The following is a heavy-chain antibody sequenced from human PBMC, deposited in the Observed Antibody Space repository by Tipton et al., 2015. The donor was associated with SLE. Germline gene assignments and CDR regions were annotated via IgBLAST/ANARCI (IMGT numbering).Heavy chain of an antibody. CDR2: IYYSGST. V-gene: IGHV4-59*01. J-gene: IGHJ4*02. CDR1: GGSISSYC. D-gene: IGHD4-11*01. CDR3: ARGAHSNYPDY. Sequence: TLSLTCTVSGGSISSYCWSWIRQPPGKGLEWIGYIYYSGSTNYNPSLKSRVTISVDTSKNQLSLKLSSVTAADTAVYYCARGAHSNYPDYWGQGTLVTVSS.